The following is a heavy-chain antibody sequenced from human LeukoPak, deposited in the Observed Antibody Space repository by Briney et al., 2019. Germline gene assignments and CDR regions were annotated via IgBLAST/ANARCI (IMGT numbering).Heavy chain of an antibody. Sequence: GGSLRLSCAASGFTFSSYAMSWVRQAPGKGLEWVSAISGSGGSTYYADSVKGRFTISRDNSKNTLYLQMNSLRAEDTAVYYCAKDVGWLQLRPAWYFDLWGRGTLVTVSS. V-gene: IGHV3-23*01. CDR2: ISGSGGST. J-gene: IGHJ2*01. CDR3: AKDVGWLQLRPAWYFDL. CDR1: GFTFSSYA. D-gene: IGHD5-24*01.